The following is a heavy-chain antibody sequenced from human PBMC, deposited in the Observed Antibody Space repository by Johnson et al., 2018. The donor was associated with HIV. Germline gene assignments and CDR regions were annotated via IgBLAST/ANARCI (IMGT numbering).Heavy chain of an antibody. V-gene: IGHV3-7*04. CDR3: AKERRAPRAFDI. Sequence: VQLVESGGGLVQPGGSLRLSCAASGFTFTSYWMSWVRQAPGKGLEWVANIKQDGNEKYYVDSLKGRFTISRDNAKNSLYLQMNSLRPKDTAVYYCAKERRAPRAFDIWGQGTMVTVSS. J-gene: IGHJ3*02. CDR1: GFTFTSYW. CDR2: IKQDGNEK.